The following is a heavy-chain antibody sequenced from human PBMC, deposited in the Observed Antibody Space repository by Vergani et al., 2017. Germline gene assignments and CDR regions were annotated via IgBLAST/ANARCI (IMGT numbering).Heavy chain of an antibody. CDR2: IWYDGSNK. Sequence: QVQLVESGGGVVQPGRSLRLSCAASGFTFSSYGMHWVRQAPGKGLEWVAVIWYDGSNKYYADSVKGRFTISRGNSKNTLYLQMNSLRAEDTAVYYCARRLGVVVPAAISKGSSYYYGMDVWGQGTTVTVSS. J-gene: IGHJ6*02. D-gene: IGHD2-2*01. CDR3: ARRLGVVVPAAISKGSSYYYGMDV. V-gene: IGHV3-33*01. CDR1: GFTFSSYG.